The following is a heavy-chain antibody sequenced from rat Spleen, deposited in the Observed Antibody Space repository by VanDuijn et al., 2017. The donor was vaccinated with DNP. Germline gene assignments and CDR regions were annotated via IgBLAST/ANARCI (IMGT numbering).Heavy chain of an antibody. CDR2: IWSGGGT. D-gene: IGHD1-12*01. V-gene: IGHV2-15*01. Sequence: QVQLKETGPGLVQPSQTLSLTCTVSGFSLSSYGVSWVRQPPGKGLEWIGAIWSGGGTDYNSALKSRLSISRDTSKNQVFLKMNSLQIEETDIYFCAREGQPYYSMDAWGQGTSVTVSS. CDR1: GFSLSSYG. J-gene: IGHJ4*01. CDR3: AREGQPYYSMDA.